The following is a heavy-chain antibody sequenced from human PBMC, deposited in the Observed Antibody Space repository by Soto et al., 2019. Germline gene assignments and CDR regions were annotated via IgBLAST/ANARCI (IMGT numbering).Heavy chain of an antibody. CDR2: IWYDGSNK. CDR1: GFTFSSYG. Sequence: PGGSLRLSCAASGFTFSSYGMHWVRQAPGKGLEWVAVIWYDGSNKYYADSVKGRFTISRDNSKNTLYLQMNSLRAEDTAVYYCAREGHCSSTSCYAKGHYYYYYYMDVWGKGTTVTVSS. V-gene: IGHV3-33*01. CDR3: AREGHCSSTSCYAKGHYYYYYYMDV. D-gene: IGHD2-2*01. J-gene: IGHJ6*03.